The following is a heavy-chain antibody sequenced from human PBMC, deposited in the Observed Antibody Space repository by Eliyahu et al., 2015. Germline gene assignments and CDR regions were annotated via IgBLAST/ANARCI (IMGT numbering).Heavy chain of an antibody. D-gene: IGHD1-26*01. Sequence: QLQLQESGPGLVXPSXTLSXTCTVSGGSIRSXSYYWGWIRQPPGKGLEWIGSIYYSGGTYYNPXLKSXVTISVDTSKNQFSLKLXSVTAADTAVYYCARHGSPVPSYYYYMDVWGKGTTVTVSS. CDR1: GGSIRSXSYY. J-gene: IGHJ6*03. CDR2: IYYSGGT. CDR3: ARHGSPVPSYYYYMDV. V-gene: IGHV4-39*01.